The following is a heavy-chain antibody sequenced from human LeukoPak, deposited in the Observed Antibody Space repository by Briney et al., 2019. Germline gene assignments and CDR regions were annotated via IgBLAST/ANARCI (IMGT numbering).Heavy chain of an antibody. CDR1: GGSISSYY. V-gene: IGHV4-59*01. Sequence: PSETLSLTCTVPGGSISSYYWSWIRQPPGRGLEWIGYIYYSGSTNYNPSLKCRVTISVATSKNQFSLKLSSVTAADTAVYYCARGDRVGASGYYFDFWGQGTLVTVSS. CDR2: IYYSGST. J-gene: IGHJ4*02. D-gene: IGHD1-26*01. CDR3: ARGDRVGASGYYFDF.